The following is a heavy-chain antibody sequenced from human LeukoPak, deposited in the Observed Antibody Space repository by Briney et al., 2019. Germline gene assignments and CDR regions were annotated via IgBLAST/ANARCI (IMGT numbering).Heavy chain of an antibody. V-gene: IGHV4-4*07. CDR2: IHTSGST. CDR1: GGSISNYY. J-gene: IGHJ4*02. CDR3: AGLYDEKPGMVDY. Sequence: SETLSLTGTVPGGSISNYYWSWMRQPAGQGREGIGRIHTSGSTNYNPSLSSGVSTSVDTSKSHCSLKRSSVTEADTAVDYCAGLYDEKPGMVDYWGQGTLVTVSS. D-gene: IGHD3-22*01.